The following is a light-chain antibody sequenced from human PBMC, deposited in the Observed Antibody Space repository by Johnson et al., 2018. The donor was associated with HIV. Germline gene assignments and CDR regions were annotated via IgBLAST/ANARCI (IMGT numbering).Light chain of an antibody. J-gene: IGLJ1*01. CDR3: GTWDSSLSAHYV. CDR2: DND. CDR1: GSNIGNNY. Sequence: QSVLTQPPSVSAAPGQKVTISCSGSGSNIGNNYVSWYQQLPGTAPKLVIYDNDKRPSGIPDRFSGSKSGTSATLGITGLQTGDEADYYCGTWDSSLSAHYVFGTGTKITVL. V-gene: IGLV1-51*01.